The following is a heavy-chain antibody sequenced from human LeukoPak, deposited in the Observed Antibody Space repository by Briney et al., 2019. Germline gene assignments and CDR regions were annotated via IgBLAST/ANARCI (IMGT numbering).Heavy chain of an antibody. CDR3: ARGRGGTYYWYDP. CDR2: SYTSGST. D-gene: IGHD1-26*01. Sequence: SQTLSLTGTVSGGSINRASYQWSWIRQPAGKGMEWIGRSYTSGSTNYNPSLKNRATISVNTSKNQFSLKLTSVTAADTAVYYCARGRGGTYYWYDPWGQGTLVTVSS. V-gene: IGHV4-61*02. J-gene: IGHJ5*02. CDR1: GGSINRASYQ.